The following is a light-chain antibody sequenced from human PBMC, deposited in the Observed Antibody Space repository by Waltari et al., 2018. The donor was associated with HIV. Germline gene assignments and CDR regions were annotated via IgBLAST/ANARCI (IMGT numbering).Light chain of an antibody. CDR2: LNSDGSH. CDR3: QTWDTGIRV. V-gene: IGLV4-69*01. J-gene: IGLJ3*02. CDR1: SGHSNYD. Sequence: QLVLTQSPSASASLGASVKFTCTLSSGHSNYDIAWHQQQPEKGPRYLMKLNSDGSHSKGDGIPDRFSGSSSGAERYLTISSLQSEDEADYYCQTWDTGIRVFGGGTKLTVL.